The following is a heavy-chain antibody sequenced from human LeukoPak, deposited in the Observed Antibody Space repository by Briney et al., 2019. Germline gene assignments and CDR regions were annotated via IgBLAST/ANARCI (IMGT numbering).Heavy chain of an antibody. Sequence: SETLSLTCAVYGGSFSGYSWSWIRQPPGKGLEWIGEINHSGSTNYNPSLKSRVTISVDTSKNQFSLKLSSVTAADTAVYYCARGRGSSWYRDFQHWGQGTLVTVSS. V-gene: IGHV4-34*01. CDR1: GGSFSGYS. D-gene: IGHD6-13*01. CDR2: INHSGST. J-gene: IGHJ1*01. CDR3: ARGRGSSWYRDFQH.